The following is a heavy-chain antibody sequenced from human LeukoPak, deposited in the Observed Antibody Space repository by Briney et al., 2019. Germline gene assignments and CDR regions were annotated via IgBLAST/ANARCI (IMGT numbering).Heavy chain of an antibody. CDR3: ARGIVAPYSYHGMDV. D-gene: IGHD5-12*01. CDR1: GYTFTGYY. V-gene: IGHV1-2*02. CDR2: INPNNGAT. Sequence: GASVKVSCKASGYTFTGYYFHWVRQAPGQGLEWMGWINPNNGATNYPQKFQGRVTLTRDTSISTGYMELSSLRSDDTAVYYCARGIVAPYSYHGMDVWGRGTTVTVSS. J-gene: IGHJ6*02.